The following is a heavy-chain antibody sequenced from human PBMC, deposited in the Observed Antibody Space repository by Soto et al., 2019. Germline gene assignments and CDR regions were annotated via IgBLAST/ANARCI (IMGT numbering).Heavy chain of an antibody. CDR3: ARGYFDSGHGYDL. J-gene: IGHJ6*02. CDR1: GHLFNNHW. CDR2: IFTRDSET. Sequence: PGESLKISCKGPGHLFNNHWIGWVRQTPGKGLEWMGLIFTRDSETKTSPSFQGHVSFSVDNSINTVYLQWTSLGTTDTGIYFCARGYFDSGHGYDLWGQGTTVTVSS. V-gene: IGHV5-51*01. D-gene: IGHD3-10*01.